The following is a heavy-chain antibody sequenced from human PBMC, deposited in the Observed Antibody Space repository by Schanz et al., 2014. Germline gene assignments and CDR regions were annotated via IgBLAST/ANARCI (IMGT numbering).Heavy chain of an antibody. CDR2: ISGSGAST. D-gene: IGHD2-2*01. CDR3: AKVAPAATYLDS. V-gene: IGHV3-23*04. Sequence: VQLVESGGGVVQPGRSRRLSCEASGFTFSSYAMSWVRQVSGKGLEWVSAISGSGASTYYADSMKGRFTISRDNSKNTLYLQMTNLRAEDTAVYYCAKVAPAATYLDSWGLGTLVTVSS. J-gene: IGHJ4*02. CDR1: GFTFSSYA.